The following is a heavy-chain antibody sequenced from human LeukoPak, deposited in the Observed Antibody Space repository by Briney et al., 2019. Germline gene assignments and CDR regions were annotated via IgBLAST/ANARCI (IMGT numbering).Heavy chain of an antibody. Sequence: SQTLSLTCAISGDSVSSNSAAWNWIRQSPSRGLEWLGRTYYRSKWYNDYAVSVESRITINPDTSKNQFSLQLNSVTPEDTAVYYCARSTGYSSGWYFHFDYWGQGTLVTVSS. J-gene: IGHJ4*02. D-gene: IGHD6-19*01. CDR1: GDSVSSNSAA. CDR2: TYYRSKWYN. V-gene: IGHV6-1*01. CDR3: ARSTGYSSGWYFHFDY.